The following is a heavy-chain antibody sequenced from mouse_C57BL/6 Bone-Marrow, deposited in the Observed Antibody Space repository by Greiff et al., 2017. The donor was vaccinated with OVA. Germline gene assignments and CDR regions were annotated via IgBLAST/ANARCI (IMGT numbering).Heavy chain of an antibody. CDR1: GFNIKDYY. CDR3: ARSPSISYYDWYFDV. V-gene: IGHV14-2*01. J-gene: IGHJ1*03. Sequence: VQLQQSVAELVKPGASVKLSCTASGFNIKDYYMHWVKQRTEQGLEWIGRIDPEDGETKYAPKFQGKATITADPSSNTAYLPLSSLTTEDTAVYYCARSPSISYYDWYFDVWGTGTTVTVSS. D-gene: IGHD1-1*01. CDR2: IDPEDGET.